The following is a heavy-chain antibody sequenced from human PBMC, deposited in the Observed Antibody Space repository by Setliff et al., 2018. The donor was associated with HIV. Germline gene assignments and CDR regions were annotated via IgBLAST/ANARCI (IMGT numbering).Heavy chain of an antibody. V-gene: IGHV4-59*01. J-gene: IGHJ3*02. CDR1: GGSISSYY. Sequence: PSETLSLTCTVSGGSISSYYWSWIRQPPGKGLEWIGYIYYSGSTNYNPSLKSRATISVDTSKNQFSLKLSPVTAADTAVYYCARGPSITMTNDAFDIWGQGTMVTVSS. D-gene: IGHD3-22*01. CDR2: IYYSGST. CDR3: ARGPSITMTNDAFDI.